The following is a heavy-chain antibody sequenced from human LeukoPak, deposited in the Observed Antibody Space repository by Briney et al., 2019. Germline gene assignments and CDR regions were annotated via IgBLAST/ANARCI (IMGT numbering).Heavy chain of an antibody. V-gene: IGHV4-39*01. CDR3: ARHSTRVGWSGPFDY. CDR2: IYHSGST. CDR1: DDSISGILYY. Sequence: PSETLSLTCTVSDDSISGILYYWGWIRQSPGKGLEWIGSIYHSGSTYYNPSLKSRVTISVDTFKNQFSLKLHSVTAADTALYYCARHSTRVGWSGPFDYWGQGSLVTVSS. J-gene: IGHJ4*02. D-gene: IGHD3-3*01.